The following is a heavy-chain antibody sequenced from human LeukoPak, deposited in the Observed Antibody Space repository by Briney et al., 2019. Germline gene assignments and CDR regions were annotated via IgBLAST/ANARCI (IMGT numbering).Heavy chain of an antibody. V-gene: IGHV3-48*04. D-gene: IGHD6-19*01. J-gene: IGHJ4*02. CDR2: ISNSGDMI. CDR3: ARDASVAGTVDY. Sequence: GGSLRLSCAASGFTFSSYSMNWVRQAPGKGLEWVSYISNSGDMIYYADSVKGRFTISRDNAKNSLYLQMNRLRAEDTAVYYCARDASVAGTVDYWGQGTLVTVSS. CDR1: GFTFSSYS.